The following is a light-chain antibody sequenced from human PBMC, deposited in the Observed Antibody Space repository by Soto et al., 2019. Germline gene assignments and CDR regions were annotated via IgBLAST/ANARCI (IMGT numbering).Light chain of an antibody. CDR1: SSDVGAYNY. V-gene: IGLV2-8*01. CDR3: SSYAGSVSV. Sequence: QSALTQPPSASGSPGQSVSISCTGTSSDVGAYNYVSWYQQHPGKAPKLMIYDVSKRPSGVPDRFSGSKSGNTASLTVSGLQAEDEADYYCSSYAGSVSVFGTGTKVTVL. CDR2: DVS. J-gene: IGLJ1*01.